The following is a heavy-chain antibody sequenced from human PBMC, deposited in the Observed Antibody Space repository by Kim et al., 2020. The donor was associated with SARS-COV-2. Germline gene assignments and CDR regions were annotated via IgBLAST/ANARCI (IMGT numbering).Heavy chain of an antibody. CDR1: GFTFSSYG. CDR2: IWYDGSNK. D-gene: IGHD3-3*01. Sequence: GGSLRLSCAASGFTFSSYGMHWVRQAPGKGLEWVAVIWYDGSNKYYADSVKGRFTISRDNSKNTLYLQMNSLRAEDTAVYYCARVTRGGSYYDFWSGSGPYGMDVWGQGTTVTVSS. CDR3: ARVTRGGSYYDFWSGSGPYGMDV. J-gene: IGHJ6*02. V-gene: IGHV3-33*01.